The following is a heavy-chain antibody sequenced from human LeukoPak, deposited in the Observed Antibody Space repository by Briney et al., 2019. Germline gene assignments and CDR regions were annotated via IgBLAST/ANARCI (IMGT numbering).Heavy chain of an antibody. CDR2: IIPIFGTA. Sequence: ASVKVSCKASGGTFSSYAISWVRQAPGQGLEWMGGIIPIFGTANYAQKFQGRVTITADESTSTAYMELSSLRSEDTAVYYCARARPDTYYYDSSGYYYAFDIWGQGTMVTVSS. CDR1: GGTFSSYA. J-gene: IGHJ3*02. D-gene: IGHD3-22*01. V-gene: IGHV1-69*13. CDR3: ARARPDTYYYDSSGYYYAFDI.